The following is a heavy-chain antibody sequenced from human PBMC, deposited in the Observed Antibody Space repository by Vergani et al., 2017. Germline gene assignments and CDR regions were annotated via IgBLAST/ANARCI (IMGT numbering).Heavy chain of an antibody. D-gene: IGHD6-13*01. CDR1: GFTFSSYG. Sequence: QVQLVESGGGVVQPGRSLRLSCAASGFTFSSYGMHWVRQAPGKGLEWVAVISYDGSNKYYADSVKGRFTISRDNSKNTLYLQMNSLRAEDTAVYYCARDGPGIAAAGTPLGYWGQGTLVTVSS. CDR3: ARDGPGIAAAGTPLGY. V-gene: IGHV3-30*19. J-gene: IGHJ4*02. CDR2: ISYDGSNK.